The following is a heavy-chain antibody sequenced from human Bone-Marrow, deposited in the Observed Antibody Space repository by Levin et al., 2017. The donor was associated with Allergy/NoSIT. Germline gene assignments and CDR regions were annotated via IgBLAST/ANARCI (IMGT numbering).Heavy chain of an antibody. CDR2: INQEGSEN. CDR1: GFTFRSYW. V-gene: IGHV3-7*01. J-gene: IGHJ6*02. D-gene: IGHD3-16*01. Sequence: GGSLRLSCEASGFTFRSYWMTWVRQTPGKGLEWVASINQEGSENYYVDSVKGRFTISRDNAKNSLHLQMDSLRVEDTALYYCARTRAHPSHLFYDMDVWGQGTTVTASS. CDR3: ARTRAHPSHLFYDMDV.